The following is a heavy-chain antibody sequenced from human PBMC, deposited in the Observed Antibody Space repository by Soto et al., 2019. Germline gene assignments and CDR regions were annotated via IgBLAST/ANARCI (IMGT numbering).Heavy chain of an antibody. D-gene: IGHD2-2*01. CDR3: ARDPSDCSSTSCWGYYALDV. CDR1: GFTFSTYI. Sequence: GGSLRLSCAASGFTFSTYIMNWVRQAPGKGLEWVSSISSSGTYIHYADSLKGRFTISRDNAKNSLYLQMISLRAEDTAVYYCARDPSDCSSTSCWGYYALDVWGQGTTVTVSS. V-gene: IGHV3-21*01. J-gene: IGHJ6*02. CDR2: ISSSGTYI.